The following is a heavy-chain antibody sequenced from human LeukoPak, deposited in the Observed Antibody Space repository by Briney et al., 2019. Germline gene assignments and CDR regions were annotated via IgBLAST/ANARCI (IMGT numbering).Heavy chain of an antibody. CDR2: INPNSGGT. Sequence: GASVKVSCKASGYTFSGYYMHWVRQAPGQGLEWMGWINPNSGGTNYAQKFQGRVTMTRDTSISTAYMELSRLRSDDTAVYYCVRGYPLSTTAAGTYFQHWGQGTLVTVSS. V-gene: IGHV1-2*02. D-gene: IGHD6-13*01. CDR1: GYTFSGYY. CDR3: VRGYPLSTTAAGTYFQH. J-gene: IGHJ1*01.